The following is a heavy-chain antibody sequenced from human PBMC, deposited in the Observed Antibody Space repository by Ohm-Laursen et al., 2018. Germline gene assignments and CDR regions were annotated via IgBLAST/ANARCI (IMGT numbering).Heavy chain of an antibody. J-gene: IGHJ4*02. V-gene: IGHV4-59*08. CDR3: ARELAAAFPGYFDY. D-gene: IGHD6-13*01. CDR1: SGSISNYF. CDR2: IYYSGST. Sequence: SDTLSLTCTVSSGSISNYFWSWIRQPPGKGLEWIGYIYYSGSTNYNPSLKSRVTISVDTSKNQFSLKLSSVTAADTAVYYCARELAAAFPGYFDYWGQGALVAVST.